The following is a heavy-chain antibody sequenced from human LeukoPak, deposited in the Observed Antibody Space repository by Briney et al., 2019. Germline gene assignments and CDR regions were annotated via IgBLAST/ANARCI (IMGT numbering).Heavy chain of an antibody. D-gene: IGHD1-26*01. J-gene: IGHJ6*02. CDR1: GYTFTSYG. CDR2: ISAYNGNT. V-gene: IGHV1-18*01. CDR3: ARFGQWELFYGMDV. Sequence: GASVKVSCKASGYTFTSYGISWVRQAPGQGLEWMGWISAYNGNTSYAQKLQGRVTMTTDTSTSTAYMELRSLRSDDTAVYYCARFGQWELFYGMDVWGQGTTVTVSS.